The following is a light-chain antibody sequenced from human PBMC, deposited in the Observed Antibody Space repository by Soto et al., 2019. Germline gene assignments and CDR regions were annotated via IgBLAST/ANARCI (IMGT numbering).Light chain of an antibody. CDR3: QQYNNWPWT. V-gene: IGKV3-15*01. CDR2: GAS. CDR1: QSISDT. Sequence: EIVMTQSPATLSVSPGGRATLSCRAGQSISDTLAWYQQKPGQAPRLLIHGASTRATGFPARFSGSGSGTDFTLTISSLQSEDFAVYYCQQYNNWPWTFGQGTKVEIK. J-gene: IGKJ1*01.